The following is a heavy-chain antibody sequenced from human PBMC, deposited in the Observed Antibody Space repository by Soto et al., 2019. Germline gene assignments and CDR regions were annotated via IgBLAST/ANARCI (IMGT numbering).Heavy chain of an antibody. CDR2: ISDTGGYI. Sequence: SLRLSCAASGFTFSSYSMNWVRQAPGKGLEWVSSISDTGGYIYYADSVKGRFTISRDNAKNSLYLQMNSLSAEDTAVFFCARDHITVPPGRYYGMDVWGQGTTVTVSS. J-gene: IGHJ6*02. CDR3: ARDHITVPPGRYYGMDV. D-gene: IGHD3-10*01. V-gene: IGHV3-21*01. CDR1: GFTFSSYS.